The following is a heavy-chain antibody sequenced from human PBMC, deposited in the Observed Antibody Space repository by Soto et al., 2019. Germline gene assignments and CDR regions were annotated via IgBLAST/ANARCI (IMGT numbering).Heavy chain of an antibody. V-gene: IGHV1-69*12. CDR2: IIPIFGTA. Sequence: QVQLVQSGAEVKKPGSSVKVSCKASGGTFSTYAISWVRQAPGQGLEWMGGIIPIFGTANYAQKFQGRVTITADESTGTDYMQLSSLRSEDTAVYYFASDPARREGAARDYWGQGTLVTVSS. J-gene: IGHJ4*02. CDR1: GGTFSTYA. CDR3: ASDPARREGAARDY. D-gene: IGHD6-6*01.